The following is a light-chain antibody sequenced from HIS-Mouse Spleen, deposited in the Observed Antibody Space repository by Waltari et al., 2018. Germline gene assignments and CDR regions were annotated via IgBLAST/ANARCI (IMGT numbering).Light chain of an antibody. CDR1: ALPNKY. CDR2: EAS. J-gene: IGLJ2*01. CDR3: YSTDSSGNHRV. V-gene: IGLV3-10*01. Sequence: SYELTQPPSVSVSPGQTARITCSGHALPNKYAYWYQQKSGQAPVLVIYEASKRPSGIPERFSGSSSGTMATLTISGAQVEDEADYYCYSTDSSGNHRVFGGGTKLTVL.